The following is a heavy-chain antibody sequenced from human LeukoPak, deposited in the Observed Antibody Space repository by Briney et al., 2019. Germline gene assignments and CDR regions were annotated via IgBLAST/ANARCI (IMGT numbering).Heavy chain of an antibody. CDR1: GFTFNSYW. J-gene: IGHJ4*02. CDR3: ARGIDYYGSGSFGDY. D-gene: IGHD3-10*01. CDR2: IKQDGSEK. Sequence: GGSLRLSCAASGFTFNSYWMSWVRQAPGKGLEWVANIKQDGSEKYYVDSVKGRFTISRDNAKNSLYLQMNSLRAEDTAVYYCARGIDYYGSGSFGDYWGQGTLVTVSS. V-gene: IGHV3-7*01.